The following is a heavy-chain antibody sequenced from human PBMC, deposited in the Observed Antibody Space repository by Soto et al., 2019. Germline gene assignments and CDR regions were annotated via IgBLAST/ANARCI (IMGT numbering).Heavy chain of an antibody. CDR2: VVGSGDRT. CDR3: AKAAGGNCGSGGYLHFTS. Sequence: EVQLLESGGGLVQPGGSLRLSCAASGFTFSDYAMSWVRQAPGKGLEWVSSVVGSGDRTYYPDSVRGRFTISRDNSKNTLYLQMDSLGAEDTALYYCAKAAGGNCGSGGYLHFTSWGQGTLVTVTS. D-gene: IGHD2-21*02. J-gene: IGHJ4*02. CDR1: GFTFSDYA. V-gene: IGHV3-23*01.